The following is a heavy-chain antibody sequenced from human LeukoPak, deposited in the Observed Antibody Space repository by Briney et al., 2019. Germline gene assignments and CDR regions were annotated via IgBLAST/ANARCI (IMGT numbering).Heavy chain of an antibody. Sequence: TGGSLRLSCAASGFTFSSYAMSWVRQAPGKGLEWVSAISGSGGSTYYADSVKGRFTISRDTSKNTLYLQMNSLRAEDTAVYYCANQGNYYDSSGYYYDYWGQGTLVTVSS. CDR2: ISGSGGST. V-gene: IGHV3-23*01. CDR3: ANQGNYYDSSGYYYDY. D-gene: IGHD3-22*01. CDR1: GFTFSSYA. J-gene: IGHJ4*02.